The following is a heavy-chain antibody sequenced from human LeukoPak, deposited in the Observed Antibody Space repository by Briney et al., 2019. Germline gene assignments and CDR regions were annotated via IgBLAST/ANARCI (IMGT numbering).Heavy chain of an antibody. V-gene: IGHV4-61*02. Sequence: SETLSLTCTVSGGSISSGSYYWSWIRQPAGKGLEWVGRIYTSGSTNYNPSLKSRVTISVDTSKNQFSLKLSSVTAADTAVYYCARDSCSSTSCSFDYWGQGTLVTVST. CDR3: ARDSCSSTSCSFDY. D-gene: IGHD2-2*01. J-gene: IGHJ4*02. CDR2: IYTSGST. CDR1: GGSISSGSYY.